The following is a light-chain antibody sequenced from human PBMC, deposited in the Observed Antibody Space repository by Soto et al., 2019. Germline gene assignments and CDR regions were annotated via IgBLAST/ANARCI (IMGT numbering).Light chain of an antibody. CDR3: QQRSNWSIT. V-gene: IGKV3D-20*02. CDR2: RAS. J-gene: IGKJ5*01. Sequence: EIVLTQSPCTLSLSPGERATLSCRAGQSVSSRYLAWYQQKPGHAPSLRIYRASSRATGIPERFSGSGSGTDFTLTINSLEPEDFELYYCQQRSNWSITFGQGTRLEIK. CDR1: QSVSSRY.